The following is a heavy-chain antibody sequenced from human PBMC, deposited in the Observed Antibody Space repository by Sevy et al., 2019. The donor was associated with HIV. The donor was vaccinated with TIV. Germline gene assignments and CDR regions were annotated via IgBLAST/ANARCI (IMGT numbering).Heavy chain of an antibody. D-gene: IGHD3-3*01. CDR3: ASSITIFGVVY. CDR1: GGSISSGGYY. CDR2: IYYSGST. J-gene: IGHJ4*02. V-gene: IGHV4-31*03. Sequence: SETLSLTCTVSGGSISSGGYYWSWIRQHPGKGLEWIGYIYYSGSTYYNPSLKSRVTISVDTSKNQFSLKLSSVTAADTAVYCCASSITIFGVVYWGQGTLVTVSS.